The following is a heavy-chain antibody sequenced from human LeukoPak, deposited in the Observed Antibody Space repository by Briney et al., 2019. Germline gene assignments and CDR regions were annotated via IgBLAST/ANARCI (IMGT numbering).Heavy chain of an antibody. CDR2: ISVFKGNA. D-gene: IGHD6-13*01. V-gene: IGHV1-18*01. Sequence: ASVKVSCKACGYSFTNCGISWVRQAPGQGLEWMGWISVFKGNASFAPKLQDRVTLTTDASTSTAYMELMSLRSDDTAVYYCARDERSAAAGSAYYLDSWGQGTLVTVSS. CDR1: GYSFTNCG. J-gene: IGHJ4*02. CDR3: ARDERSAAAGSAYYLDS.